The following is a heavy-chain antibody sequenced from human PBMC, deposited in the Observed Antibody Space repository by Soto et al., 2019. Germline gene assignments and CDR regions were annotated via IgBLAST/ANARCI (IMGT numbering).Heavy chain of an antibody. CDR1: GYTFTSYY. CDR3: ARDGGVYCCSSRCSSWFDP. CDR2: INPSGGRT. J-gene: IGHJ5*02. V-gene: IGHV1-46*01. D-gene: IGHD2-2*01. Sequence: QVQLVQSGAEVKKPGASVKGSCKASGYTFTSYYMHWVRQAPGQGLEWMGIINPSGGRTSYAQTFQGRVAMTRDQSTITFYMDRSSLRSEDTAVYYCARDGGVYCCSSRCSSWFDPSGQGTLVTVSS.